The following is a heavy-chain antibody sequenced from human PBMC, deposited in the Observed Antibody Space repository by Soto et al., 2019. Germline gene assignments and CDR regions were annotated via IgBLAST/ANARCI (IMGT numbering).Heavy chain of an antibody. CDR2: ISSSSYI. Sequence: GGSLRLSCAASGFTFSNAWMNWVRQAPGKGLEWVSSISSSSYIYYADSVKGRFTISRDNAKNSLYLQMNSLRAEDTAVYYCARDLIPYSSGWDHWFDPWGQGTLVTVSS. CDR1: GFTFSNAW. V-gene: IGHV3-21*01. J-gene: IGHJ5*02. D-gene: IGHD6-19*01. CDR3: ARDLIPYSSGWDHWFDP.